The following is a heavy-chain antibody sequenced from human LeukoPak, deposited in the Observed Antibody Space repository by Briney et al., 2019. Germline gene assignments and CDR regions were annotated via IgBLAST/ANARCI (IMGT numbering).Heavy chain of an antibody. CDR3: ARARGVSTGYRPIDY. Sequence: GGSLRLSCAASGFTFSTSGMHWVRQAPGKGLEWLAVIWYDGSNKHYAESVKGRFSISRDNSKSTLYLQMNSLRAEGTAVYYCARARGVSTGYRPIDYWGQGTLVTVSS. J-gene: IGHJ4*02. CDR1: GFTFSTSG. V-gene: IGHV3-33*01. D-gene: IGHD3-22*01. CDR2: IWYDGSNK.